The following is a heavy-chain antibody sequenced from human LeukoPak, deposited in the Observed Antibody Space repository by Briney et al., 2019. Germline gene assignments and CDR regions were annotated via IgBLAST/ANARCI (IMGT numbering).Heavy chain of an antibody. Sequence: GGSLRLSCAASGFSFNSYGMHWVRQAPGKGLDWVAVIWYDGSKKYYADDVKGRFTISSDNPKNTLYLQINSLRAEDTAVYYSARDTTHYYDSSVPGPDYWGQGTLVTVPS. CDR1: GFSFNSYG. CDR3: ARDTTHYYDSSVPGPDY. CDR2: IWYDGSKK. J-gene: IGHJ4*02. V-gene: IGHV3-33*01. D-gene: IGHD3-22*01.